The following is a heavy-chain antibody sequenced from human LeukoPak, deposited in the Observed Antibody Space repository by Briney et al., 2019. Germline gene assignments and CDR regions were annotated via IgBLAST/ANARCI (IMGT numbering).Heavy chain of an antibody. V-gene: IGHV1-18*01. D-gene: IGHD3-22*01. CDR1: GYTFSSYG. CDR2: ISAYNGNT. J-gene: IGHJ3*02. Sequence: ASVKVSCKASGYTFSSYGFSWVRQAPGQGLEWMGWISAYNGNTDYAQKLQGRVTMTTDTSTSTAYMELRSLRSDDTAVYYCVRYYDSSGYYSGAFDIWGQGTMVTVSS. CDR3: VRYYDSSGYYSGAFDI.